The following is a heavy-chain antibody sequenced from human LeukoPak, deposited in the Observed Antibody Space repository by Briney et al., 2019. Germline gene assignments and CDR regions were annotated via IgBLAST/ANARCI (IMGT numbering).Heavy chain of an antibody. CDR3: AKDSGYDFWSGYAFDY. J-gene: IGHJ4*02. CDR1: GFNFGDYA. CDR2: ISGSGGST. V-gene: IGHV3-23*01. Sequence: GGSLRLSCTTSGFNFGDYAMSWVRQAPGKGLEWVSAISGSGGSTYYADSVKGRFTISRDNSKNTLYLQMNSLRAEDTAVYYCAKDSGYDFWSGYAFDYWGQGTLVTVSS. D-gene: IGHD3-3*01.